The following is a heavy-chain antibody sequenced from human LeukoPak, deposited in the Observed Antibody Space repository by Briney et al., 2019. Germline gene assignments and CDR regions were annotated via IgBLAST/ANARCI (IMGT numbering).Heavy chain of an antibody. CDR1: GYSFTSYW. J-gene: IGHJ6*03. CDR3: ARHLSSDILTGYYRKPPAYYYYYYMDV. Sequence: GESLKISCKGSGYSFTSYWIGWVRQMPGKGLEWMGIIYPGDSDTRYSPSFQGQVTISADKSISTAYLQWSSLKASDTAMYYCARHLSSDILTGYYRKPPAYYYYYYMDVWGKGTTVTVSS. V-gene: IGHV5-51*01. D-gene: IGHD3-9*01. CDR2: IYPGDSDT.